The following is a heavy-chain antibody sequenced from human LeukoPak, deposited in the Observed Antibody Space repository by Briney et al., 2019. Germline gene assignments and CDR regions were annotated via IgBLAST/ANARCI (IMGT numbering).Heavy chain of an antibody. CDR3: ARVDGSSWSTFDY. CDR1: GLTFSSYA. J-gene: IGHJ4*02. D-gene: IGHD6-13*01. Sequence: GRSLRLSCAASGLTFSSYAMHWVRQAPGKGLEWVAVISYDGSNKYYADSVKGRFTISRDNSKNTLYLQMNSLRAEDTAVYYCARVDGSSWSTFDYWGQGTLVTVSS. CDR2: ISYDGSNK. V-gene: IGHV3-30*04.